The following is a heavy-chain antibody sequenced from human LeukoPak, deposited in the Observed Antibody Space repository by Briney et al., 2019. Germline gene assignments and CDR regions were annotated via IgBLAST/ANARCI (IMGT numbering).Heavy chain of an antibody. CDR2: ISGGGGDT. V-gene: IGHV3-23*01. D-gene: IGHD2-21*01. J-gene: IGHJ4*02. Sequence: GGSLRLSCAASGFTFSSYGMSWVRQAPGKGLEWVSTISGGGGDTYYADSVKGRFTISRDNSKNTLYLQMNGLRAVDTALYYCAKHSIVVVSRIGSDWGQGTLVTVSS. CDR1: GFTFSSYG. CDR3: AKHSIVVVSRIGSD.